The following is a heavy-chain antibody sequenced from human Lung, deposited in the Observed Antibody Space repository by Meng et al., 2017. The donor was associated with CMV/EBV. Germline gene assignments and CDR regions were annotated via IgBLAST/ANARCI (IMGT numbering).Heavy chain of an antibody. CDR1: GGTFSNYA. CDR3: ARASYYGSGSYYHFDS. V-gene: IGHV1-69*05. CDR2: IIPLYATA. D-gene: IGHD3-10*01. Sequence: SVKVSCKASGGTFSNYAVSWVRQAPGEGLEWMGGIIPLYATANYAQRFQGRVTITTDESTSTAYMEVSSLRSEDTAVYYCARASYYGSGSYYHFDSWGQRTPVTVS. J-gene: IGHJ4*02.